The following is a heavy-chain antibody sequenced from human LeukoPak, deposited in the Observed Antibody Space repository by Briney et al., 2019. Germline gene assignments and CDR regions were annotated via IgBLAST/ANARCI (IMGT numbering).Heavy chain of an antibody. J-gene: IGHJ6*02. D-gene: IGHD3-10*01. CDR2: INPSGGST. CDR1: GYTFTSYY. V-gene: IGHV1-46*01. Sequence: ASVKVSCKASGYTFTSYYMHWVRQAPGQGLEWMGIINPSGGSTSYAQKFQGRVTMTRDTSTSTVYMELSSLRSEDTAVYYCARDLLDGVLQGYYYYYGMDVWGQGTTVTVSS. CDR3: ARDLLDGVLQGYYYYYGMDV.